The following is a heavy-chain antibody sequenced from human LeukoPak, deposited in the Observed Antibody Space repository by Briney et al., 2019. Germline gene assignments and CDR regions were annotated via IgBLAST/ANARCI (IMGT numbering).Heavy chain of an antibody. CDR2: IYYSGST. V-gene: IGHV4-39*07. CDR3: ARGGFCSGGTCRFDY. CDR1: GGSISSSSYY. D-gene: IGHD2-15*01. Sequence: SETLSLTCTVSGGSISSSSYYWGWIRQPPGKGLEWIGSIYYSGSTYYNPSLKSRVTISVDTSKNQFSLKLSSVTAADTAVFYCARGGFCSGGTCRFDYWGQGTLVTVSS. J-gene: IGHJ4*02.